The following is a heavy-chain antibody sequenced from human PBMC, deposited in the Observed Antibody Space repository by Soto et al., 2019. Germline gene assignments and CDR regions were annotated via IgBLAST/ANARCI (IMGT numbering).Heavy chain of an antibody. CDR2: INHSGSS. Sequence: SETLSLTCAVYGGPFSSNYWNWIRQPPGKGLEWIGEINHSGSSKYNPSLMSRVTMSVDASKNQFSLKLSSVTAADTAFYYCGSVRPSGYVLSWGQGTLVTVSS. V-gene: IGHV4-34*01. CDR3: GSVRPSGYVLS. J-gene: IGHJ5*02. D-gene: IGHD6-25*01. CDR1: GGPFSSNY.